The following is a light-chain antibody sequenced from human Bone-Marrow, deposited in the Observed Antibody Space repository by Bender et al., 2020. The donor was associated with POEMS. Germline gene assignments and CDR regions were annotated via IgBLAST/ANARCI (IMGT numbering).Light chain of an antibody. J-gene: IGLJ2*01. V-gene: IGLV2-11*01. CDR1: SSDVGGYNY. CDR3: CSYAGSYTLVV. Sequence: QSALTQPASVSGSPGQSISISCTGTSSDVGGYNYVSWYQQHPGKAPKLMIYDVTNRPSGVPDRFSGSKSGNTASLTISGLQAEDEADYYCCSYAGSYTLVVFGGGTKLTVL. CDR2: DVT.